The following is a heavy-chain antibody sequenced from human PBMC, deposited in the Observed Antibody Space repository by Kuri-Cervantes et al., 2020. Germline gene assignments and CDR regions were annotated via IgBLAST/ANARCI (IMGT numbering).Heavy chain of an antibody. CDR3: AVLEGYYYYYMDV. D-gene: IGHD1-1*01. V-gene: IGHV4-59*01. CDR1: GASISEYD. Sequence: SETLSLTCTVSGASISEYDWSWIRQPPGKGLEWIGYISYSGSTNYNPSLKSRVTISVDTSKNQFSLKLSSVTTADTAVYYCAVLEGYYYYYMDVWGKGTTVTVSS. CDR2: ISYSGST. J-gene: IGHJ6*03.